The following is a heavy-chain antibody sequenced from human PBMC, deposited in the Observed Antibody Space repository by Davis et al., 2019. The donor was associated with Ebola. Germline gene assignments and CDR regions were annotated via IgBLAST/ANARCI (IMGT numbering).Heavy chain of an antibody. CDR2: IYYSGST. V-gene: IGHV4-59*01. Sequence: GSLRLSCTVSGGSISSYYWSWIRQPPGKGLEWIGYIYYSGSTNYNPSLKSRVTISVDTSKKQLSLKLISVTAADTALYYCARVLDFDYVWGSLGYWGQGTLVTVSS. J-gene: IGHJ4*02. D-gene: IGHD3-16*01. CDR3: ARVLDFDYVWGSLGY. CDR1: GGSISSYY.